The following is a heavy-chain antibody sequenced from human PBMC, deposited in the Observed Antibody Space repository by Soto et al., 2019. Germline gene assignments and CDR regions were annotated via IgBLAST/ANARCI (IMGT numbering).Heavy chain of an antibody. V-gene: IGHV3-23*04. D-gene: IGHD3-9*01. J-gene: IGHJ4*02. CDR2: ISGGGSST. Sequence: EVQLVESGGGFVQPGESLRLSCAASGFTFSLSAMSWVRQAPGRGLEWVSSISGGGSSTDCADSVKGRFTISRDNSKNTVHLQMNSLRAEDTAVYYCARGPEYDILTGCDFWGLGALVTVSS. CDR3: ARGPEYDILTGCDF. CDR1: GFTFSLSA.